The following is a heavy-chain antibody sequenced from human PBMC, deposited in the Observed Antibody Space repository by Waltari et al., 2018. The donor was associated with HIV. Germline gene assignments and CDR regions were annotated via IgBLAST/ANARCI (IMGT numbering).Heavy chain of an antibody. Sequence: VQSWAEVRKTGPSVTRPCEASGYTSVHYFLHWVRKAPGQGLEWMGVIKLSNGAPTYSQKFSVGVSKTTNMSADFVFMELSGLIPGDTAVYFCSRAAKTWVQLTSSGGFDIWSQGTTVIVSS. D-gene: IGHD3-10*01. CDR2: IKLSNGAP. V-gene: IGHV1-46*01. CDR3: SRAAKTWVQLTSSGGFDI. J-gene: IGHJ3*02. CDR1: GYTSVHYF.